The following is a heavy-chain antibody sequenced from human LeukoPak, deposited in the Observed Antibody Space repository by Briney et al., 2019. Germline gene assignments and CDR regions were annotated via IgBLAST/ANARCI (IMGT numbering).Heavy chain of an antibody. CDR2: INHSGST. J-gene: IGHJ4*02. V-gene: IGHV4-39*07. CDR3: ARVLRYFDWSIDY. Sequence: SETLSLTCTVSGGSISSSSYYWGWIRQPPGKGLEWIGEINHSGSTNYNPSLKSRVTISVDKSKNQFSLKLSSVTAADTAVYYCARVLRYFDWSIDYWGQGTLVTVSS. D-gene: IGHD3-9*01. CDR1: GGSISSSSYY.